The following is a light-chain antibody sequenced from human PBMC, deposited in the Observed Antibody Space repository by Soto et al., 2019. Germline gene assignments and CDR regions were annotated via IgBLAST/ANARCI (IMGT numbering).Light chain of an antibody. CDR3: QSSGGNNMV. CDR1: SGSIASGY. J-gene: IGLJ2*01. CDR2: YDN. V-gene: IGLV6-57*02. Sequence: FMLTQPHSVSESPGQTVTISCTGSSGSIASGYVQWYQQRPGSAPTTLIYYDNKRPAGVPDRCSGSIDSSSTSASLTISRLRPEDEDDYCCQSSGGNNMVFGGGTKLTVL.